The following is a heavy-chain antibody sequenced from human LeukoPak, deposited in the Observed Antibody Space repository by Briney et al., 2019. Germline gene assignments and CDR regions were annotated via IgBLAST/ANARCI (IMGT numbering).Heavy chain of an antibody. D-gene: IGHD2-2*01. CDR1: GGSISSYY. CDR2: IYTSGST. Sequence: KPSETLSLTCTVSGGSISSYYWSWIRQPAGKGLEWIGRIYTSGSTNYNPSLKSRVTMSVDTSKNQFSLKLSSVTAADTAVYYCARGAAAAIDYYYGMDVWGQGTTVTVSS. CDR3: ARGAAAAIDYYYGMDV. J-gene: IGHJ6*02. V-gene: IGHV4-4*07.